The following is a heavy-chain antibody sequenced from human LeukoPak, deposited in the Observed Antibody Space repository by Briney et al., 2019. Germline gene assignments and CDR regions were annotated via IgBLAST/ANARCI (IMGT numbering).Heavy chain of an antibody. V-gene: IGHV3-21*01. D-gene: IGHD2/OR15-2a*01. CDR3: ARWYYLSFGMDV. J-gene: IGHJ6*02. CDR2: ISSSSSYI. Sequence: GGSLRLSCAASGFTFSSYTRNWFRQAPGKGLEWVSSISSSSSYIYYADSVKGRFTISRANAKNSLYLQMPRMRAEDTAVYYCARWYYLSFGMDVWGQGTTVTVSS. CDR1: GFTFSSYT.